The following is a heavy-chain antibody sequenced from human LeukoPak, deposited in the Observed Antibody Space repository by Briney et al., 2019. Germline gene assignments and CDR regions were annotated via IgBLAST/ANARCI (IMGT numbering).Heavy chain of an antibody. D-gene: IGHD3-22*01. J-gene: IGHJ1*01. CDR2: IYPGDSDT. CDR1: GYTFASYW. CDR3: ANQASFWASSYYERRGYDPQYFHH. V-gene: IGHV5-51*01. Sequence: GESLKISCKGSGYTFASYWIAWVRQMPGKGLEWMGIIYPGDSDTRYSPSFQGQVTISADKSISTAYLQWSSLKASDTAMYYCANQASFWASSYYERRGYDPQYFHHWGQGPLVTVPS.